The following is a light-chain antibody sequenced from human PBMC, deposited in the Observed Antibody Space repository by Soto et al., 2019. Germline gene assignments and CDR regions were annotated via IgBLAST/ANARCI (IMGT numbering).Light chain of an antibody. CDR1: QSISNW. Sequence: DIQMTQSPSTLPASVGDRVTITCRASQSISNWLAWYQQKPGRAPKLLIYDASTLESGVPSRFSSSGFGTEFTLTISSLQSEDFATYYCLQYSGYVPAFGGGTKVDTK. J-gene: IGKJ4*01. V-gene: IGKV1-5*01. CDR2: DAS. CDR3: LQYSGYVPA.